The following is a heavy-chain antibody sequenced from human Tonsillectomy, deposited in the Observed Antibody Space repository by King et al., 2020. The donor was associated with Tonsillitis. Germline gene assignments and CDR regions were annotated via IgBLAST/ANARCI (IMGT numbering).Heavy chain of an antibody. V-gene: IGHV4-34*01. CDR2: INHSGST. D-gene: IGHD1-26*01. CDR3: ARGRGGAHGKWFDP. Sequence: VQLQQWGAGLLKPSETLSLTCAVYGGSFSGYYWSWIRQPPGKGLEWIGEINHSGSTNYNPSLKSRVTISVDTSKNQFSLKLSSVTAADTAVYYCARGRGGAHGKWFDPWGREPWSPSPQ. CDR1: GGSFSGYY. J-gene: IGHJ5*02.